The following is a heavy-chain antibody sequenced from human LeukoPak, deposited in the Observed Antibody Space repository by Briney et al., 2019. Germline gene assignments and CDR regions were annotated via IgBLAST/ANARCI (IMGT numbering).Heavy chain of an antibody. J-gene: IGHJ5*02. CDR1: GDSVSSNSVA. CDR2: TYYTSKWNN. Sequence: SQTLSLTCAISGDSVSSNSVAWNWFRQSPSRGLEWLGRTYYTSKWNNEYAESVQSRIAVNPDTSKNQLSLYLNSVTLEDTAVYYCARQASRRFDPWGQGTLVTVSS. V-gene: IGHV6-1*01. CDR3: ARQASRRFDP.